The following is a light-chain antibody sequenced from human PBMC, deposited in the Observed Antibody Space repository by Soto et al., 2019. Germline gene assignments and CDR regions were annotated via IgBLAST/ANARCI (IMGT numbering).Light chain of an antibody. CDR1: PGITSW. J-gene: IGKJ4*01. CDR3: QQTTTFPLT. V-gene: IGKV1-12*01. Sequence: DIQMTQSPSSVSASVGDRVTITCRASPGITSWLAWYQQKPGKAPKLLIYRASNLQSGVPSRFSGSGSGTDFSLTISGLQPADFATYYCQQTTTFPLTFGGGTNVEIK. CDR2: RAS.